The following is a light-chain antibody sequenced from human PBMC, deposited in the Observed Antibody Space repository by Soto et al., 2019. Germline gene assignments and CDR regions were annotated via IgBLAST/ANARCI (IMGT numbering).Light chain of an antibody. CDR3: QKYNSAPLT. CDR1: QGISNY. CDR2: AAS. V-gene: IGKV1-27*01. J-gene: IGKJ4*01. Sequence: QVSNSAFSLSASAGDRVTITCRASQGISNYLAWYQQKPGKVPKLLIYAASTLQSGVPSRFSGSGSGTDFTLTISSLQPEDVATYYCQKYNSAPLTSGEGTMVDI.